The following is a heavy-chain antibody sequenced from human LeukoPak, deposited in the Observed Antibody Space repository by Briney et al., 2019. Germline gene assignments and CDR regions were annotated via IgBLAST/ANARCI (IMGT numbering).Heavy chain of an antibody. CDR3: AKESRATILRGPYYSDY. D-gene: IGHD5-12*01. J-gene: IGHJ4*02. V-gene: IGHV3-33*06. CDR1: GFTFRNYG. CDR2: IWYDGSNK. Sequence: GGSLRLSCAASGFTFRNYGMHWVRQTPGKGLEWVAVIWYDGSNKYYADSVKGRFTISRDNSKNTLYLQMNSLRAEDSAFYYCAKESRATILRGPYYSDYWGQGTLVTVSS.